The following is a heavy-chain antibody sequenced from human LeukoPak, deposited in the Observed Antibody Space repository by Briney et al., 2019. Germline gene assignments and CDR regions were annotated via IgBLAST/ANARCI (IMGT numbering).Heavy chain of an antibody. CDR1: GFMFSTYW. J-gene: IGHJ4*02. CDR2: ISGSGGNT. V-gene: IGHV3-23*01. Sequence: GGSLRLSCAASGFMFSTYWMSWVRQAPGKGLEWVSSISGSGGNTYYADSVKGRFTISRDNSKNTLYLQMNSLRAEDTAGYYCAKGRNDYGDAALNYWGQGTLVTVSS. D-gene: IGHD4-17*01. CDR3: AKGRNDYGDAALNY.